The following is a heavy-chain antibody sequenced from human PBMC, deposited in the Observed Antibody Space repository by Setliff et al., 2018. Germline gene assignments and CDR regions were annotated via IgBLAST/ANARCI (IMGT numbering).Heavy chain of an antibody. V-gene: IGHV4-34*01. CDR2: INHSGST. D-gene: IGHD3-9*01. CDR3: ARERYFDWFFED. J-gene: IGHJ4*01. Sequence: SETLSLTCTVYGGSFSDYYWGWIRQPPGKGLEWIAEINHSGSTNYNPSLKSRVTISVDTSRNQFSLKLTSVTAADTAVYYCARERYFDWFFEDWGHGTLVTVSS. CDR1: GGSFSDYY.